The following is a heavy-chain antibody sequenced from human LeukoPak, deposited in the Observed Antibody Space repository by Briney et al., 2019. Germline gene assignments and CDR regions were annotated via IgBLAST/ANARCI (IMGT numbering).Heavy chain of an antibody. CDR1: GYTFTSYY. D-gene: IGHD3-10*01. J-gene: IGHJ6*03. CDR3: ARAGAGYGSGSYENVYLYYMHV. Sequence: ASVKVSCKASGYTFTSYYMHWVRQAPGQGLEWMGIINPSGGSTSYAQKFQGRVTMTRDMSTSTAYMELSSLRSGDTAVYYCARAGAGYGSGSYENVYLYYMHVWGKGTTVSVSS. V-gene: IGHV1-46*01. CDR2: INPSGGST.